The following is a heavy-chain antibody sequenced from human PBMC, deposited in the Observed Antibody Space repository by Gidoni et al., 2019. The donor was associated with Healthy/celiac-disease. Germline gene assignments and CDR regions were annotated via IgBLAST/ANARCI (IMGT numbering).Heavy chain of an antibody. CDR1: GFTFSSSA. V-gene: IGHV3-23*01. Sequence: EVQLLESGGGLVQPGGSLRLSCAASGFTFSSSAIIWVRHAPGKGLEWVSAISVSGGSTYYADSVKGRLTISRDNSKNTLYLQMNSLRAEDTAVYYCAKDLYAGSGRSRYYYYGMDVWGQGTTVTVSS. D-gene: IGHD3-10*01. CDR2: ISVSGGST. J-gene: IGHJ6*02. CDR3: AKDLYAGSGRSRYYYYGMDV.